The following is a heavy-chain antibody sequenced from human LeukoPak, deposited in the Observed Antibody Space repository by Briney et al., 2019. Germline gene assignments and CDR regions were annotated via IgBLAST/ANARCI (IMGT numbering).Heavy chain of an antibody. V-gene: IGHV4-39*07. CDR2: KYYSGST. J-gene: IGHJ6*03. Sequence: SETLSLTCTVSGCSISSSSDYWGWLRQPTGQGRVGIGSKYYSGSTYYNPSHKSRVTISVDTSKNQYSLKLSSVTAADTAVYYWARIRWIDYYYMDVWGTGTTVTVPS. D-gene: IGHD4-23*01. CDR3: ARIRWIDYYYMDV. CDR1: GCSISSSSDY.